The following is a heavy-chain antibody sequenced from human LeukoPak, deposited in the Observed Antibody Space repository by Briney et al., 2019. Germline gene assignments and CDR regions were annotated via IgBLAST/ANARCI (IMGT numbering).Heavy chain of an antibody. Sequence: SETLSLTCTVSGASFTTHYWSWIRQPPGKGLEWIGYISYIGGTNYSPSLKSRVTISIDTSKNEVSLKLTSVTAADTAVYYCASDSISMNAFDAWGQGTLVTVSS. J-gene: IGHJ3*01. D-gene: IGHD3-22*01. CDR1: GASFTTHY. CDR3: ASDSISMNAFDA. V-gene: IGHV4-59*11. CDR2: ISYIGGT.